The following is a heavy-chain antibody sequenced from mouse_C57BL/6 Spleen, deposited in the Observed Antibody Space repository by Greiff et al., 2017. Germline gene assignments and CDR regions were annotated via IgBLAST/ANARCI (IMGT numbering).Heavy chain of an antibody. CDR2: INYDGSST. Sequence: EVMLVESEGGLVQPGSSMKLSCTASGFTFSDYYMAWVRQVPEKGLEWVANINYDGSSTYYLDSLKSRFIISRDNAKNILYLQMSSLKSEDTATYYCARLGQNAMDYWGQGTSVTVSS. CDR3: ARLGQNAMDY. CDR1: GFTFSDYY. J-gene: IGHJ4*01. D-gene: IGHD4-1*01. V-gene: IGHV5-16*01.